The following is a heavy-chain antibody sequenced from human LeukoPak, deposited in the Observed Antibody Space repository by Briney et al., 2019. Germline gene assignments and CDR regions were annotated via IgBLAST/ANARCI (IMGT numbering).Heavy chain of an antibody. CDR1: GFTFNNYW. V-gene: IGHV3-23*01. Sequence: GGSLRLSCAASGFTFNNYWMSWVRQAPGKGLKWVATVNDNGAATYYADSVKGRFTISRDNSYNTVSLQMNGLRDEDTGVYYCAKGLKTGVGPYMGYHYYMDVWGKGATGTVSS. J-gene: IGHJ6*03. CDR3: AKGLKTGVGPYMGYHYYMDV. D-gene: IGHD3-16*01. CDR2: VNDNGAAT.